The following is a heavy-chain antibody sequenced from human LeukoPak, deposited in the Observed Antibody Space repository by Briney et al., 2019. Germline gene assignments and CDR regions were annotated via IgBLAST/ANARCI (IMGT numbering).Heavy chain of an antibody. J-gene: IGHJ3*02. Sequence: ASVKVSCKASGYTFNGYYTHRVRQAPGQGVEWVGWINPNSGGTNYAQKFQGRVTMTRDTSISTAYTELSRLRSGDTAVYYCARDLGGWYYYDSSGYEDAFDIWGQGTMVTVSS. CDR2: INPNSGGT. CDR3: ARDLGGWYYYDSSGYEDAFDI. D-gene: IGHD3-22*01. V-gene: IGHV1-2*02. CDR1: GYTFNGYY.